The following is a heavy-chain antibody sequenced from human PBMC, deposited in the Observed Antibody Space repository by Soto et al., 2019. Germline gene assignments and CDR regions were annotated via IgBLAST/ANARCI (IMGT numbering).Heavy chain of an antibody. J-gene: IGHJ6*02. V-gene: IGHV5-51*01. D-gene: IGHD3-3*01. Sequence: GESLKISCEGSGYSFTSYWIGWARQMSGKGLEWMRIINPGDSDTRYSPSFQGQVTISADKSISTAYLQWSSLKASDTAMYYCARHDGVNYDFWSGYAVGMDVWGQGTTVTVSS. CDR3: ARHDGVNYDFWSGYAVGMDV. CDR2: INPGDSDT. CDR1: GYSFTSYW.